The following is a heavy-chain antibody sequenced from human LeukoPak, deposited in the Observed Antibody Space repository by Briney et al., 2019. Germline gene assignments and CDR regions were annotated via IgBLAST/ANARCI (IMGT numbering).Heavy chain of an antibody. V-gene: IGHV4-38-2*01. CDR3: AINDYSNKRAAGSYYYYYYMDG. J-gene: IGHJ6*03. CDR1: GYSLSSGYY. D-gene: IGHD4-11*01. CDR2: IYHSGST. Sequence: SETLSLTRAVSGYSLSSGYYWGWIRQPPGKGLEWIERIYHSGSTYYNPPLKSRVTISVDTSKNQFSLKLSSVTAADTAVYYCAINDYSNKRAAGSYYYYYYMDGWGKGTTVTVSS.